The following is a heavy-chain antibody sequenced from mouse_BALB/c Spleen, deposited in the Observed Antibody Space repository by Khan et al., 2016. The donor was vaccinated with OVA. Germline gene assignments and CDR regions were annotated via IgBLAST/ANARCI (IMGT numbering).Heavy chain of an antibody. J-gene: IGHJ2*01. V-gene: IGHV1-7*01. CDR3: ARRGLRWDFDY. CDR1: GYTFINYW. CDR2: INPSTAYT. Sequence: QIQLVQSGAELAKPGASVKMSCKASGYTFINYWILWVKQRPGQGLEWIGYINPSTAYTEYNQNFKDKATLTADKSSSTAYMQLSSLTSEDSAVYYCARRGLRWDFDYWGQGTTLIVSS. D-gene: IGHD1-1*01.